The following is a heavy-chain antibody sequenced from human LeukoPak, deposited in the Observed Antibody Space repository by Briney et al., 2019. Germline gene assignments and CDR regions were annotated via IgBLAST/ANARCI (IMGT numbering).Heavy chain of an antibody. Sequence: PGGSLRPSCAASGFTSSSYEMNWVRQAPGPGREWVSYISSSGSTISYADSVKGRFTISRDNAKNSLYLQMNSLRAEDTAVYYCARESPNMITFGGVIASHFDYWGQGTLVTVSS. CDR3: ARESPNMITFGGVIASHFDY. CDR1: GFTSSSYE. CDR2: ISSSGSTI. D-gene: IGHD3-16*02. V-gene: IGHV3-48*03. J-gene: IGHJ4*02.